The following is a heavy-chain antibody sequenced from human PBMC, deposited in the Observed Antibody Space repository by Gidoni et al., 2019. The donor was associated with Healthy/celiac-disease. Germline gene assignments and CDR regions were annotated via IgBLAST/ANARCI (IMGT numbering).Heavy chain of an antibody. V-gene: IGHV4-34*01. D-gene: IGHD1-1*01. CDR1: GGSFSGYY. J-gene: IGHJ4*02. Sequence: QVQLQQWGAGLLKPSETLSLTCAVYGGSFSGYYWSWIRQPPGKGLEWIGEINHSGSTNYNPSLKSRVTISVDTSKNQFSLKLSSVTAADTAVYYCAREIGPTFDYWGQGTLVTVSS. CDR2: INHSGST. CDR3: AREIGPTFDY.